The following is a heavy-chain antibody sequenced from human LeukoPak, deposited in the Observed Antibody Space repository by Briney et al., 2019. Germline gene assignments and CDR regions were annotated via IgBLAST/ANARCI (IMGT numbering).Heavy chain of an antibody. D-gene: IGHD3-9*01. CDR3: ARGRYFDWLFLDY. J-gene: IGHJ4*02. CDR1: GYTFTGYY. CDR2: INPNSGGT. Sequence: GASVKVSCKASGYTFTGYYMHWVRQAPGQGLEWMGWINPNSGGTNYAQKFQGWVTMTRDTFISTAYMELSRLRSDDTAVYYCARGRYFDWLFLDYWGQGTLVTVSS. V-gene: IGHV1-2*04.